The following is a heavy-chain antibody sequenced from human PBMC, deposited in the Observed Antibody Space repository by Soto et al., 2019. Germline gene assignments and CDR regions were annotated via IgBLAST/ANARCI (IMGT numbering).Heavy chain of an antibody. CDR2: ISYDGSNK. Sequence: QVQLVESGGGVVQPGRSLRLSCAASGFTFSSYGMHWVRQAPGKGLEWVAVISYDGSNKYYADSVKGRFTISRDNSKNKLYLQMNSLRAEDTAVYYCAKVSGPFRTNDAFDIWGQGTMVTVSS. V-gene: IGHV3-30*18. CDR3: AKVSGPFRTNDAFDI. D-gene: IGHD3-3*01. CDR1: GFTFSSYG. J-gene: IGHJ3*02.